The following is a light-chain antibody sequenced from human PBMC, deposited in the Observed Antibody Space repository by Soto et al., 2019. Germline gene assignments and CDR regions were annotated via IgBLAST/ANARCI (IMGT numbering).Light chain of an antibody. V-gene: IGLV1-44*01. J-gene: IGLJ3*02. CDR1: SSNIGSNT. CDR2: ANS. Sequence: QAVVTQPPSASGTPGQSVTISCSGSSSNIGSNTVNWYQQVPGTAPRLLIYANSQRPSGVPARFSGSKSGTSASLVISGLQSEDEADYYCAAWDDSLNGPVFGGGTKVTVL. CDR3: AAWDDSLNGPV.